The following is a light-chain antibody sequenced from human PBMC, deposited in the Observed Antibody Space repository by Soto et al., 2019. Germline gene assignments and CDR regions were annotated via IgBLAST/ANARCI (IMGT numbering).Light chain of an antibody. V-gene: IGKV1-8*01. CDR3: QQYYSYPRT. J-gene: IGKJ1*01. CDR1: RGISNY. CDR2: DAS. Sequence: AMRMTQSPSSFSASTGDRVTITCRASRGISNYLAWYQQKPGKAPKLLIYDASTLQSGVPSRFSGSGSGTDFTLTISCLQSEDFATYYCQQYYSYPRTFGQGTKVEIK.